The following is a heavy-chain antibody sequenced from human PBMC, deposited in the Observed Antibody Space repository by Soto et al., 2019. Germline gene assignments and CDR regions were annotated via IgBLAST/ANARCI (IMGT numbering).Heavy chain of an antibody. V-gene: IGHV3-30*18. Sequence: GGSLRLSCAASGFTFSSYGVHWVRQAPGKGLEWVAVISYDGSNKYYADSVKGRFTISRDNSKNTLYLQMNSLRAEDTAVYYCAKDLYGDYAINWFDTWGQGTLVTVSS. CDR1: GFTFSSYG. CDR2: ISYDGSNK. CDR3: AKDLYGDYAINWFDT. D-gene: IGHD4-17*01. J-gene: IGHJ5*02.